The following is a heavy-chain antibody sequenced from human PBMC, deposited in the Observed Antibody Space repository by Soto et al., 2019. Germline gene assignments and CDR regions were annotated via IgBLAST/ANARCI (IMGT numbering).Heavy chain of an antibody. CDR1: GFTFSSYA. D-gene: IGHD3-22*01. V-gene: IGHV3-30-3*01. CDR3: ARLYDSSGYYYGFFDY. CDR2: ISYDGSNK. J-gene: IGHJ4*02. Sequence: GGSLRLSCAASGFTFSSYAMHWVRQAPGKGLEWVAVISYDGSNKYYADSVKGRFTISRDNSKNTLYLQMNSLRAEDTAVYYCARLYDSSGYYYGFFDYWGQGTLVTVSS.